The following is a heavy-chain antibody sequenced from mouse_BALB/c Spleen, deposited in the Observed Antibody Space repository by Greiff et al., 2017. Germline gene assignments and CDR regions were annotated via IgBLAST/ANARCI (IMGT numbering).Heavy chain of an antibody. CDR2: IYPGNSDT. D-gene: IGHD1-1*01. Sequence: VQLQQSGTVLARPGASVKMSCKASGYSFTSYWMHWVKQRPGQGLEWIGAIYPGNSDTSYNQKFKGKAKLTAVTSASTAYMELSSLTNEDSAVYYCAYGSVYYFDYWGQGTLVTVSA. CDR1: GYSFTSYW. V-gene: IGHV1-5*01. CDR3: AYGSVYYFDY. J-gene: IGHJ3*01.